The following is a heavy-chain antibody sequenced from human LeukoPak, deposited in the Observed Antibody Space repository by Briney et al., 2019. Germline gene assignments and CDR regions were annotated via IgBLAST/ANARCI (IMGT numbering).Heavy chain of an antibody. CDR3: ATYKNWVAGDV. J-gene: IGHJ6*02. D-gene: IGHD7-27*01. CDR1: GFSFSDSW. V-gene: IGHV3-7*01. CDR2: IKPDGSEA. Sequence: PGRSLRLSCAASGFSFSDSWMSWVRQAPGKGPEWVANIKPDGSEAHYVGSVKGRFTVSRDNAMKSLFLQMNSLRVEDTAVYYCATYKNWVAGDVWGQGTTVSVSS.